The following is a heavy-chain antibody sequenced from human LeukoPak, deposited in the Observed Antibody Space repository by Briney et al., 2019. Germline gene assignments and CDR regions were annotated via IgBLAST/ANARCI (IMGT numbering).Heavy chain of an antibody. CDR3: ARDQYDTWSRRGNFDS. CDR1: GFSFGKYW. D-gene: IGHD3/OR15-3a*01. CDR2: IKLDGSEK. V-gene: IGHV3-7*03. J-gene: IGHJ4*02. Sequence: EGSLRLSCVASGFSFGKYWMSWVRQAPGKGLEWVANIKLDGSEKNYVDSVKGRFTISRDNTKNSLYLQMNSLRAEDTAVFYCARDQYDTWSRRGNFDSWGQGTLVIVS.